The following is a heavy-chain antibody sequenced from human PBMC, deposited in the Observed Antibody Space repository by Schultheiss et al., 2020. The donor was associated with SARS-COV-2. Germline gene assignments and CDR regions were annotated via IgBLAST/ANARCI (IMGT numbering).Heavy chain of an antibody. Sequence: SETLSLTCAVSGGSISSSNWWSWVRQPPGKGLEWIGEIYHSGSTNYNPSLKSRVTISVDKSKNQFSLNLTSVTAADTAVYYCARLRMTNNWFDPWGQGTLVTVSS. J-gene: IGHJ5*02. D-gene: IGHD4-11*01. CDR2: IYHSGST. V-gene: IGHV4-4*02. CDR1: GGSISSSNW. CDR3: ARLRMTNNWFDP.